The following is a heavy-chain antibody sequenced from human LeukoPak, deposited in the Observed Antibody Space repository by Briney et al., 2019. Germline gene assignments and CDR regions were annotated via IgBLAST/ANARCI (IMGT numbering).Heavy chain of an antibody. V-gene: IGHV4-59*01. CDR2: IDSSGIT. J-gene: IGHJ4*02. CDR1: GGSISSFY. CDR3: ATVASGWYPDY. Sequence: SEALSLTCTVSGGSISSFYYTWIRQPPGKGLEWIGYIDSSGITNYNSSLNSRVTISLDTSQNQFSLKLNSVTAADTAVYYCATVASGWYPDYWGQGALVTVAS. D-gene: IGHD6-19*01.